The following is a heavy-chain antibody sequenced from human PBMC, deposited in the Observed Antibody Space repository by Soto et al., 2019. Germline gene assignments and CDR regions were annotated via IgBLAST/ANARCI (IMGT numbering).Heavy chain of an antibody. D-gene: IGHD3-22*01. J-gene: IGHJ6*04. CDR1: GFTFSNAW. Sequence: GGSLRLSCAASGFTFSNAWMSWVRQAPGKGLEWVGRIKSKTDGGTTDYAAPVKGRFTISSDDSKNTLYLQMNSLKTEDTAVYYCTQVLHNYYYISGCYYPPLYYDGRGFWGRG. CDR2: IKSKTDGGTT. CDR3: TQVLHNYYYISGCYYPPLYYDGRGF. V-gene: IGHV3-15*07.